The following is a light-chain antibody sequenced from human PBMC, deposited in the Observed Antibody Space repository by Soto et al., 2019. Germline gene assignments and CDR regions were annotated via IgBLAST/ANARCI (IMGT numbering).Light chain of an antibody. V-gene: IGKV3-11*01. CDR2: DAS. CDR1: QSVSSN. J-gene: IGKJ4*01. CDR3: QQRSEWPLT. Sequence: PATRSRVQVARATLSCRASQSVSSNLAWYQQKPGQAPRLLIYDASNRATGIPARFSSSGSGTDFTLTIVCLEPEDFAVYYCQQRSEWPLTFGGGTKVDI.